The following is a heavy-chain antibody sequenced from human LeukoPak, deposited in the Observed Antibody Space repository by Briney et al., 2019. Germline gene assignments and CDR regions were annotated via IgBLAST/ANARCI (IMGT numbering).Heavy chain of an antibody. CDR3: ASLGSGSSPIIDFDY. J-gene: IGHJ4*02. V-gene: IGHV1-46*01. D-gene: IGHD3-10*01. Sequence: ASVKVSCKASGYTFTSYYMHWVRQAPGQGLEWMGIINPSGGSTSYAQKFQGRVTMTSDTSTSTVYMELSSLRSEDTAVYYCASLGSGSSPIIDFDYWGQGTLVTVSS. CDR2: INPSGGST. CDR1: GYTFTSYY.